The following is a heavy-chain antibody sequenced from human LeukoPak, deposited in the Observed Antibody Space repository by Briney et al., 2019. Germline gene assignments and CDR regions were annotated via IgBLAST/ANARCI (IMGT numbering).Heavy chain of an antibody. V-gene: IGHV4-4*02. Sequence: SETLSLTCAVSGGSISSSNWWSWVRQPPGKGLEWVGEIYHSGSTNYNPSLKSRVTISVDKSKNQFSLKLSSVTAADTAVYYCARLDRDSSSWWGYNWFDPWGQGTLVTVSS. CDR2: IYHSGST. D-gene: IGHD6-13*01. CDR1: GGSISSSNW. J-gene: IGHJ5*02. CDR3: ARLDRDSSSWWGYNWFDP.